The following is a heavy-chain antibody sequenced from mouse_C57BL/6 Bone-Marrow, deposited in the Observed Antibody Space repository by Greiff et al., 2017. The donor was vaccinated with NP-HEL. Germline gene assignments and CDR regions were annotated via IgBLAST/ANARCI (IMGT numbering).Heavy chain of an antibody. CDR2: IDPEDGET. Sequence: VTLKVSGAELVKPGASVKLSCTASGFNIKDYYMPWVKQRTEQGLEWIGRIDPEDGETKSAPKFPGKATITAATSSNTAYLQLSRLTSEDTAVYYCALIYYGNLDYGGQGTTLTVSA. CDR3: ALIYYGNLDY. J-gene: IGHJ2*01. CDR1: GFNIKDYY. D-gene: IGHD2-1*01. V-gene: IGHV14-2*01.